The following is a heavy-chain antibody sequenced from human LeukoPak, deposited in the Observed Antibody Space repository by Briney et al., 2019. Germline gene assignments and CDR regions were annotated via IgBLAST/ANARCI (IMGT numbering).Heavy chain of an antibody. V-gene: IGHV3-53*01. CDR1: GFGVSSNY. D-gene: IGHD2-2*02. Sequence: GGSLRLSCVDSGFGVSSNYFSWVRQAPGKGLWWVSVFYIGGHTYYADSVRGRFTVSRYTCKNTRYLQMNTLRAEDTAVYYCARDQLGGYCTSTNCYTSFYYWGRGTLVTVSS. CDR2: FYIGGHT. J-gene: IGHJ4*02. CDR3: ARDQLGGYCTSTNCYTSFYY.